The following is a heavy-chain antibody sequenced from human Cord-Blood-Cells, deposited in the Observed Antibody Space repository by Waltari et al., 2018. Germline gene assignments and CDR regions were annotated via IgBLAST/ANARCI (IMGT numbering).Heavy chain of an antibody. CDR1: GYTFTSYY. CDR3: AAHLSGDY. CDR2: INPSGGST. V-gene: IGHV1-46*01. J-gene: IGHJ4*02. D-gene: IGHD3-16*01. Sequence: QVQLVQSGAEVKKPGASVKVSCKAAGYTFTSYYMLWVRKAHGQGLEWMGIINPSGGSTSYAQKFQGRVTMTSDTSTSTVDMELSSLRSEDTAVYYCAAHLSGDYWGQGTLVTVSS.